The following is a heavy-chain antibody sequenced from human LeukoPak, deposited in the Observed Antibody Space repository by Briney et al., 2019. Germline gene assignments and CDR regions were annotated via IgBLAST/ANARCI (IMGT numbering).Heavy chain of an antibody. CDR3: ARRGYCSSTSCYRPFDY. J-gene: IGHJ4*02. CDR2: INHSGST. CDR1: GGSFSGYY. Sequence: SGTLSLTCAVSGGSFSGYYWSWIRQPPGKGLEWIGEINHSGSTNYNPSPKSRVTTSVDTSKNQFSLKLSSVAAADTAVYYCARRGYCSSTSCYRPFDYWGQGTLVTVSS. V-gene: IGHV4-34*01. D-gene: IGHD2-2*01.